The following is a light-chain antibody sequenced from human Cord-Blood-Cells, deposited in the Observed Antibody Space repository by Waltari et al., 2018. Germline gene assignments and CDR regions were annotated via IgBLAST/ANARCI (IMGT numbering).Light chain of an antibody. J-gene: IGLJ3*02. CDR3: CSYAGSSTGV. V-gene: IGLV2-23*01. CDR1: SRDVGSYNL. CDR2: EGS. Sequence: SALTHPPSVPGSPGKSIPISCTGTSRDVGSYNLVSWYQQHPGRAPKRMIYEGSRRPSVVSNRFSDSRSGNTASLTIARLQAEVEADYCCCSYAGSSTGVFGGGTKLTVL.